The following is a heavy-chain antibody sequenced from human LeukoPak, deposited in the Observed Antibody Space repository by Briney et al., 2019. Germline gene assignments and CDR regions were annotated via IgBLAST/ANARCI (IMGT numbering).Heavy chain of an antibody. Sequence: GGSLRLSCAASGFTVSNNYMSWVRQAPGKGLEWVSVIYSGGSTYYADSVKGRFTISRDNSKNTLYLQMNSLRAEDTAVYYCARGAYCGGDCYSYYFDYWGQGTLVTVSS. D-gene: IGHD2-21*02. CDR3: ARGAYCGGDCYSYYFDY. V-gene: IGHV3-66*01. J-gene: IGHJ4*02. CDR1: GFTVSNNY. CDR2: IYSGGST.